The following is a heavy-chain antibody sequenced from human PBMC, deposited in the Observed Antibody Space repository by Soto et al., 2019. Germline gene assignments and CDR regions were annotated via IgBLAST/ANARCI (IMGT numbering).Heavy chain of an antibody. CDR1: GFTFSSYA. Sequence: QVQLVESGGGVVQPGRSLRLSCAASGFTFSSYAMHWVRQAPGKGLEWVAVISYDGSNKYYADSVKGRFTISRDNSKNTLYLQMNSLRAEDTAVYYCARDPRDYGSGSYYKFYYYGMDVWGQGTTVTVSS. CDR3: ARDPRDYGSGSYYKFYYYGMDV. J-gene: IGHJ6*02. CDR2: ISYDGSNK. D-gene: IGHD3-10*01. V-gene: IGHV3-30-3*01.